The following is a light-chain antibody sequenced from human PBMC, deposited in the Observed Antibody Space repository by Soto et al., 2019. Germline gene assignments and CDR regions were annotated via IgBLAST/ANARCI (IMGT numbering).Light chain of an antibody. V-gene: IGLV1-36*01. CDR2: YDD. J-gene: IGLJ2*01. CDR3: AAWDDSLNGPV. CDR1: SSNIGNNA. Sequence: QSVLTQPPSVSEAPRQRVTISCSGSSSNIGNNAVNWYQQLPGKAPKLLIYYDDLLPSWVSDRFSGSKSGTSASLAISGLQSEEDADYYCAAWDDSLNGPVFGGGTKVTVL.